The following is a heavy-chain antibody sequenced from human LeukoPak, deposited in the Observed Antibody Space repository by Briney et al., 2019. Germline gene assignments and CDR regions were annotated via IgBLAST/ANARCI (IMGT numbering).Heavy chain of an antibody. D-gene: IGHD6-13*01. CDR1: GYSFTSNY. V-gene: IGHV1-2*06. J-gene: IGHJ6*02. CDR2: INPNSGGT. Sequence: ASVKVSCKASGYSFTSNYIHWVRQAPGQGLEWMRRINPNSGGTNYAQKFQGRVTMTRDTSISTAYMELSRLRSDDTAVYYCARDEIAGFYYYGMDVWGQGTTVTVSS. CDR3: ARDEIAGFYYYGMDV.